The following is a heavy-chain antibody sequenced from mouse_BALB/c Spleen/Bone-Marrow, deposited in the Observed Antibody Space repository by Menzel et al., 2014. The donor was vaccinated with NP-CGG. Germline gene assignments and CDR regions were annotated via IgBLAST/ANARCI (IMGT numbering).Heavy chain of an antibody. J-gene: IGHJ4*01. CDR2: INSYNDGT. Sequence: EVQLQQSGPELVKPGASVKMSCKASGYSFTSFIMHWVKKKPGQGLEWIGYINSYNDGTKYNEKFKGKAILTSDKSSSTANMELSSLTSEDSAVYYCARAIIYYYAMDYWGQGTSVTVSS. CDR3: ARAIIYYYAMDY. D-gene: IGHD1-1*01. V-gene: IGHV1-14*01. CDR1: GYSFTSFI.